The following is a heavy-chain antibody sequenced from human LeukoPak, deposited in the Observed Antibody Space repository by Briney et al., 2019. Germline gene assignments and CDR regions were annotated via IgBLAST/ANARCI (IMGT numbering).Heavy chain of an antibody. J-gene: IGHJ4*02. CDR1: RFTFSIYS. CDR2: ISSSGSYI. Sequence: GGSLRLSCAASRFTFSIYSMNWVRQAPGKGLEWVSSISSSGSYIYYADSVKGRFTISRDNAKNSLYLQMNSLRAEDTAVYYCARESITMITQEPFDYWGQGTLVTVSS. CDR3: ARESITMITQEPFDY. V-gene: IGHV3-21*01. D-gene: IGHD3-22*01.